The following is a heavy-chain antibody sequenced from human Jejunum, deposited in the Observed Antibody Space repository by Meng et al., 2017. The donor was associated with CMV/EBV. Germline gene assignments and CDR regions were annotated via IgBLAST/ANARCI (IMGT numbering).Heavy chain of an antibody. Sequence: TASAYTLTDSYIHWLRQAPGQGLEWVGWINPISGGTNSAQKFQGRVTMTTDTSISTAYLELNRLTSDDTAVYYCARDGSTTSTDYWGQGTLVTVSS. D-gene: IGHD1-1*01. CDR1: AYTLTDSY. CDR2: INPISGGT. CDR3: ARDGSTTSTDY. J-gene: IGHJ4*02. V-gene: IGHV1-2*02.